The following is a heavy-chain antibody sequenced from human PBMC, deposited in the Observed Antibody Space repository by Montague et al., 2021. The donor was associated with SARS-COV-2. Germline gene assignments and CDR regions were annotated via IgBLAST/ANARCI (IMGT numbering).Heavy chain of an antibody. V-gene: IGHV4-39*01. D-gene: IGHD3-22*01. CDR3: ARYYYDSSGYPEDDAFDF. J-gene: IGHJ3*01. Sequence: SETLSLTCTVSGGSISSSSYYWVRLRQPPGKGLEWLGSIYYSGSTYYNPSLKSRVTVSVDTSKNQFSLKLSSVTAADTAVYYCARYYYDSSGYPEDDAFDFWGQGTLVTVSS. CDR1: GGSISSSSYY. CDR2: IYYSGST.